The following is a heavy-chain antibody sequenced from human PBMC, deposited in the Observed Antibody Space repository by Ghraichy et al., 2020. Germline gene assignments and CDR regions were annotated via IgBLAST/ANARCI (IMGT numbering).Heavy chain of an antibody. J-gene: IGHJ6*02. D-gene: IGHD2-15*01. V-gene: IGHV1-2*02. CDR3: ARLMVGVSGLVDPYYYYGMDV. Sequence: ASVKVSCKASGYTFTGYYMHWVRQAPGQGLEWMGWINPNSGGTNYAQKFQGRVTMTRDTSISTAYMELSRLRSDDTAVYYCARLMVGVSGLVDPYYYYGMDVWGQGTTVTVSS. CDR2: INPNSGGT. CDR1: GYTFTGYY.